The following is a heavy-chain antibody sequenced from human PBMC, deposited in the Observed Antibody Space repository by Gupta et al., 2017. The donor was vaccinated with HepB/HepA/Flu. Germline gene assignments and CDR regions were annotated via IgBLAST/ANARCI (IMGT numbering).Heavy chain of an antibody. Sequence: EVQLVESGGGLVKPGGSLRLSCAASGFTFSIYSMNWVRQAPGKGLEWVSSISSSSSYIYYADSVKGRFTISRDNAKNSLYLQMHSLRAEDTAVYYCAREVSYGYFDYWGQGTLVTGSS. J-gene: IGHJ4*02. CDR3: AREVSYGYFDY. D-gene: IGHD5-18*01. CDR2: ISSSSSYI. CDR1: GFTFSIYS. V-gene: IGHV3-21*01.